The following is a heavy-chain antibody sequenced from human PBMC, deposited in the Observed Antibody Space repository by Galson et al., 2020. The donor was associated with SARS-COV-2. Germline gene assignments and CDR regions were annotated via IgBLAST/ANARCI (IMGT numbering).Heavy chain of an antibody. CDR1: GFTFSSYD. CDR3: ARGSVVVVPAAARVYNYYYYMEG. V-gene: IGHV3-13*01. D-gene: IGHD2-2*01. J-gene: IGHJ6*03. CDR2: IGTAGDT. Sequence: GESLKISCAASGFTFSSYDMHWVRQATGKGLEWVSAIGTAGDTYYPGSVKGRFTISRENAKNSLYLQMNSLRAGDTAVYYCARGSVVVVPAAARVYNYYYYMEGWGKGTAVTFSS.